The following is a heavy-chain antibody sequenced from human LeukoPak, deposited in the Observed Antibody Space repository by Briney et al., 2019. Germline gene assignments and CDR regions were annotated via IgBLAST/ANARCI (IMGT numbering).Heavy chain of an antibody. CDR1: RYSFTSYW. J-gene: IGHJ3*02. CDR2: IDPSDSYT. CDR3: ASLYSSSWYRAFDI. Sequence: GASLRISFQGPRYSFTSYWISWARPMPGKGLAWMGRIDPSDSYTNYSPTFQGHVTISADKSISTAYLQWSSLKASDTAMYYCASLYSSSWYRAFDIWGQGTMVTVSS. D-gene: IGHD6-13*01. V-gene: IGHV5-10-1*01.